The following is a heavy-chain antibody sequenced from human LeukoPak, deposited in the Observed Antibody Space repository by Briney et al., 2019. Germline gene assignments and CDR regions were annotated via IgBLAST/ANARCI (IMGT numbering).Heavy chain of an antibody. V-gene: IGHV3-64*01. CDR2: ISSNGGST. Sequence: GGSLRLSCAASGFTFSRYTMHWVRQAPGKRLEYFSAISSNGGSTYYANSVKGRFTLSRDNSKNTLYLQIGSLGIEDMAVYYCARELDGSGSFDYWGQGTLVTVSS. J-gene: IGHJ4*02. CDR3: ARELDGSGSFDY. CDR1: GFTFSRYT. D-gene: IGHD3-10*01.